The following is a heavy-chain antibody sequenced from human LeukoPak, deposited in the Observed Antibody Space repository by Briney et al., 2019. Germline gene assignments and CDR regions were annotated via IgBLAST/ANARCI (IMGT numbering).Heavy chain of an antibody. J-gene: IGHJ3*02. V-gene: IGHV5-51*01. Sequence: GESLKISCKGSGYSFTSYWIGWVRQMPGKGLEWMGIIYPGDSDTRYSPSFQGQVTISADKSISTAYLQWSSLKASDTAMYYCARRGQFHPGTHEDDAFDIWGQGTMVTVSS. CDR1: GYSFTSYW. CDR2: IYPGDSDT. CDR3: ARRGQFHPGTHEDDAFDI. D-gene: IGHD6-13*01.